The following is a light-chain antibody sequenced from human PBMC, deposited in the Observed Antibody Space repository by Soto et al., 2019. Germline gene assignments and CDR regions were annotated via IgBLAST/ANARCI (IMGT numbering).Light chain of an antibody. V-gene: IGKV1-5*01. CDR3: QQYNSYSRT. CDR2: DAS. Sequence: MSQSPATVSASVGDRVTIPCRASQSISSWLAWYQQKPGKAPKLLIYDASSLESGVPSRFSGSGSGTEFTLTISILQPDDFATYYCQQYNSYSRTFGQGTKVDIK. J-gene: IGKJ1*01. CDR1: QSISSW.